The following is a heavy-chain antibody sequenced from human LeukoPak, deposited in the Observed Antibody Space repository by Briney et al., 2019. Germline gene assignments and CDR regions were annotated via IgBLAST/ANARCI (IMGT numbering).Heavy chain of an antibody. V-gene: IGHV1-18*04. CDR1: GYTFTGYY. J-gene: IGHJ4*02. CDR2: ISAYNGNT. D-gene: IGHD3-3*01. Sequence: ASVKVSCKASGYTFTGYYMHWVRQAPGQGLEWMGWISAYNGNTNYAQKLQGRVTMTTDTSTSTAYMELRSLRSDDTAVYYCARAYDFWSGYHDYWGQGTLVTVSS. CDR3: ARAYDFWSGYHDY.